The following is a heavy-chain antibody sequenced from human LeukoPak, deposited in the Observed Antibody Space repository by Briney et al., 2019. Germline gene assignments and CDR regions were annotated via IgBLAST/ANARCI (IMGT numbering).Heavy chain of an antibody. CDR2: ISPSGDHM. J-gene: IGHJ5*02. D-gene: IGHD2/OR15-2a*01. V-gene: IGHV3-23*01. CDR1: GFTFNAYA. CDR3: VKDLRHRSTCNCYGWFDP. Sequence: HPGGSLRLSCAASGFTFNAYAMSWVRQAPGKGLEWVSAISPSGDHMVYADSGKGRFIISRDNSKNTLSLQMNSLRVEHTATYYCVKDLRHRSTCNCYGWFDPWGQGTLVTVSS.